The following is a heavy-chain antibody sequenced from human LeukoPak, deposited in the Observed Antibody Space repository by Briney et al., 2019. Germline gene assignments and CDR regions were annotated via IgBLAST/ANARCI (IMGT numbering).Heavy chain of an antibody. J-gene: IGHJ4*02. CDR1: GGSFSGYY. D-gene: IGHD6-6*01. Sequence: SETLSLTCAVYGGSFSGYYWSWIRRPPGKGLEWIGEINHSGSTNYNPSLKSRVTISVDTSKNQFSLKLSSVTAADTAVYYCARHPRYSSSSGFDYWGQGTLVTVSS. CDR2: INHSGST. CDR3: ARHPRYSSSSGFDY. V-gene: IGHV4-34*01.